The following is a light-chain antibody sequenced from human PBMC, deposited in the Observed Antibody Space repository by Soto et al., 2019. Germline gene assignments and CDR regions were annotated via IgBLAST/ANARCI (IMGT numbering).Light chain of an antibody. CDR2: GAS. J-gene: IGKJ1*01. CDR1: QSVSSN. Sequence: ITQSPATLSVSQGEQATLSCRSSQSVSSNLAWYQQKPGHAPRLLSYGASTRATRIPARFSGSGSGTEFTRTISSLQPDDFSTYYCQQYNSYWTCGQGTNGDIK. CDR3: QQYNSYWT. V-gene: IGKV3-15*01.